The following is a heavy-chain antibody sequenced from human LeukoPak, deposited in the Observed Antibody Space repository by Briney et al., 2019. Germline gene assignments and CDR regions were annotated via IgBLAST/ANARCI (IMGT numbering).Heavy chain of an antibody. CDR2: ISSSGSYI. CDR3: ARVHAKSWLFDY. CDR1: GFTFSSYS. V-gene: IGHV3-21*01. Sequence: GGSLRLSCAASGFTFSSYSMNWVRQAPGKGLEWVSSISSSGSYIFHADSVKGRFTISRDNAKNSLYLQMNSLRAEDTAVYYCARVHAKSWLFDYWGQGTLVTVST. J-gene: IGHJ4*02. D-gene: IGHD3-9*01.